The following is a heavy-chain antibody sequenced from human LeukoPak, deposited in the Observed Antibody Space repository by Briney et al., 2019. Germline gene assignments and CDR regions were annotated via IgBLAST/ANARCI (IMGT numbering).Heavy chain of an antibody. D-gene: IGHD3-22*01. CDR2: ISASGAVP. V-gene: IGHV3-11*04. Sequence: PGGSLRLSCAASGFRFDSFYMGWIRQVPGKGLDYIALISASGAVPYYAESVEGRFTISRDNAKNSVSLQMNSLSADDTDIYYCARSLIVASEDYWGQGTQVIVSS. CDR1: GFRFDSFY. CDR3: ARSLIVASEDY. J-gene: IGHJ4*02.